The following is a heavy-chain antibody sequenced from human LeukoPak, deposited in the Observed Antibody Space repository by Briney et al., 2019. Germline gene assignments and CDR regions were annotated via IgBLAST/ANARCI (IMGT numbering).Heavy chain of an antibody. CDR3: ARGGTTTSAAGTRRLAVAGKFPSDY. Sequence: KTSETLSLTCTVYGGSFSGYYWSWIRQPPGKGLEWIGEINHSGSTNYNPSLKSRATISVDTFKNQFSLKLSSVTAADTAVYYCARGGTTTSAAGTRRLAVAGKFPSDYWGQGTLVTVSS. V-gene: IGHV4-34*01. D-gene: IGHD6-19*01. CDR1: GGSFSGYY. J-gene: IGHJ4*02. CDR2: INHSGST.